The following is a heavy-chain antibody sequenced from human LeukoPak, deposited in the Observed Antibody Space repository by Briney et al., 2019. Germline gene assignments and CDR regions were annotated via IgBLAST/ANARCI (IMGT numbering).Heavy chain of an antibody. J-gene: IGHJ6*03. V-gene: IGHV4-38-2*02. Sequence: SETLSLTCTVSGYSISSGYDWGWIRQAPGKRLEWLGSISQSGSTYYNPSLKSRVTISVDTSKNQFSLKLSSVTAADTAVYYCARHLNERVLRAIYYYYMDVWGKGTTVTISS. CDR3: ARHLNERVLRAIYYYYMDV. D-gene: IGHD3-9*01. CDR2: ISQSGST. CDR1: GYSISSGYD.